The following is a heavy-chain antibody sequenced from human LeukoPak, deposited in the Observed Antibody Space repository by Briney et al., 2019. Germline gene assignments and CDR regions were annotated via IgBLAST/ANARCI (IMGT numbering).Heavy chain of an antibody. V-gene: IGHV3-11*06. J-gene: IGHJ6*02. CDR3: ARGPDSSDYGMDV. D-gene: IGHD3-22*01. CDR2: ISSSSSYT. Sequence: GGSLRLSCAASGFTVSGNYMTWVRQAPGKGLEWVSYISSSSSYTNYADSVKGRFTISRDNAKNSLYLQMNSLRAEDTAVYYCARGPDSSDYGMDVWGQGTTVTVSS. CDR1: GFTVSGNY.